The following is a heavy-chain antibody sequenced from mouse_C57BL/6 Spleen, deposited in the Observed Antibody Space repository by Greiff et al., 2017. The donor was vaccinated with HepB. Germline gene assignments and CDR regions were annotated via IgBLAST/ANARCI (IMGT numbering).Heavy chain of an antibody. CDR2: IYPSDSET. J-gene: IGHJ2*01. Sequence: QVQLQQSGAELVRPGSSVKLSCKASGYTFTSYWMDWVKQRPGQGLEWIGNIYPSDSETHYNQKFKDKATLTVDKSSSTAYMQLSSLTSEDSAVYYCARCEELGQGFFDYWGQGTTLTVSS. V-gene: IGHV1-61*01. CDR1: GYTFTSYW. D-gene: IGHD4-1*01. CDR3: ARCEELGQGFFDY.